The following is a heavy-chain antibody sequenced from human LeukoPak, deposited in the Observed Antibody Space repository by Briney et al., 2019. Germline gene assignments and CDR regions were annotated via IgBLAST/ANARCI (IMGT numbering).Heavy chain of an antibody. CDR3: ARRGGSSGTVRDPVDAFDI. V-gene: IGHV4-59*01. J-gene: IGHJ3*02. Sequence: PSETLSLTCTVSGGSISSYYWSWIRQPPGKGLEWIGYIYHSGSTNYNPSLKSRVTMSVDTSKNQFSLKLSSVTAADTAVYYCARRGGSSGTVRDPVDAFDIWGQGTMVTVSS. CDR2: IYHSGST. D-gene: IGHD3-22*01. CDR1: GGSISSYY.